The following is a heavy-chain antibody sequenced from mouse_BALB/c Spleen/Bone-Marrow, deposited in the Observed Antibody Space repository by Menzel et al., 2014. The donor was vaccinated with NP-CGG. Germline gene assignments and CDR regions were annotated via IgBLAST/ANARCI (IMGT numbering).Heavy chain of an antibody. CDR1: GFTFSSFG. CDR3: ARSTMITTGYYYAMDY. CDR2: ISSGSSTI. Sequence: VQLKESGGGLVQPGGSRKVSCAASGFTFSSFGMHWVRQAPEKGLEWVAYISSGSSTIYYADTVKGRFTISRDNPKNTLFLQMTSLRSEDTAMYYCARSTMITTGYYYAMDYWAQGTSVTVSS. V-gene: IGHV5-17*02. D-gene: IGHD2-4*01. J-gene: IGHJ4*01.